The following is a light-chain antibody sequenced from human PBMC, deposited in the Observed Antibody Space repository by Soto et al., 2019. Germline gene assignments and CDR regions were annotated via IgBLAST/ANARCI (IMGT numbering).Light chain of an antibody. CDR3: QQFSSYPLT. Sequence: EGVLTQSPGTLSLSPGERATVSCRAGQSVSGNSLAWYQQRPGQAPRLLIYAASIRATGIPDRFSGGGSGTDFTLTISRLQPEDFAVYYCQQFSSYPLTFGGGTKVDIK. V-gene: IGKV3-20*01. CDR2: AAS. J-gene: IGKJ4*01. CDR1: QSVSGNS.